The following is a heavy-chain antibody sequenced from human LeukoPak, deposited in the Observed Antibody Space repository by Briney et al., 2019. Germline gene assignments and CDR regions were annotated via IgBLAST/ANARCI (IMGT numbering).Heavy chain of an antibody. CDR1: GYTFTSYD. J-gene: IGHJ4*02. D-gene: IGHD3-22*01. V-gene: IGHV1-8*01. CDR2: MNPNGGNT. Sequence: ASLKVSCTASGYTFTSYDINWVRQATGKGLEWMGGMNPNGGNTCYAHKFQGRVTITRNTSINTAYMELSSLRSEDTAVYYCGRGGDSSAYVPDYWGQGTLVTVS. CDR3: GRGGDSSAYVPDY.